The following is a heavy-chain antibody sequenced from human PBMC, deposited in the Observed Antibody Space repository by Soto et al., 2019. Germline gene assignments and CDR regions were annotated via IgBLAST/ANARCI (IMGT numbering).Heavy chain of an antibody. D-gene: IGHD3-3*01. CDR1: GFTVSSNY. V-gene: IGHV3-53*01. CDR2: IYSGGRP. CDR3: ARDQYYDFWSGYLETTKYYYYGMDV. J-gene: IGHJ6*02. Sequence: GGSLRLSCAASGFTVSSNYMSWVRQAPGKGLEWVSVIYSGGRPYYADSVKGRLTISRDNSKNTLYLQRNGLRAEDTAVDYCARDQYYDFWSGYLETTKYYYYGMDVWGQGTTVTVSS.